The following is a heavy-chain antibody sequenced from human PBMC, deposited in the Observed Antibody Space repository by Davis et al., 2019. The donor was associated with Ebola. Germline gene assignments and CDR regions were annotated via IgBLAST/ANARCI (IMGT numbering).Heavy chain of an antibody. J-gene: IGHJ6*02. D-gene: IGHD6-19*01. CDR2: ISYDGSNK. V-gene: IGHV3-30*18. CDR3: AKVVAGGYYYYGMDV. CDR1: GFTFSSYG. Sequence: PGGSLRLSCAASGFTFSSYGMHWVRQAPGKGLEWVAVISYDGSNKYYADSVKGRFTISRDNSKNTLYLQMNSLGAEDTAVYYCAKVVAGGYYYYGMDVWGQGTTVTVSS.